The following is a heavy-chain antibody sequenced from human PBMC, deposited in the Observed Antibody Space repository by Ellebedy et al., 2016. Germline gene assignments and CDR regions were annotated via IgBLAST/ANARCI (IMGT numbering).Heavy chain of an antibody. CDR3: ARGNSGNYFPIFDY. J-gene: IGHJ4*02. CDR2: INTSGKTI. CDR1: GFRFSDYS. Sequence: GGSLRLSXAASGFRFSDYSMNWVRQAPGKGLEWVSYINTSGKTIHYAGSVRGRFTISRDNAKNSLYLQMDSLSDEDTAVYFCARGNSGNYFPIFDYWGQGALVTVSS. D-gene: IGHD1-26*01. V-gene: IGHV3-48*02.